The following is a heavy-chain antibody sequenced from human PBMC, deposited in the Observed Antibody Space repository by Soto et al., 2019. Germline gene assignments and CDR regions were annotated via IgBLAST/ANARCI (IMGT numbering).Heavy chain of an antibody. CDR3: VRVRDFSSGSHSYFYYMDV. Sequence: EVQLMESGGGLVQPGGSLRLSCAASGFTFRSYRMSWVRQAPGKGLEWAANIKEDGSEKNYGGSVKGRFTISRDNAQKSLYLTMNSLRVEDTAVYYCVRVRDFSSGSHSYFYYMDVWGKGTTVTVSS. CDR1: GFTFRSYR. V-gene: IGHV3-7*01. CDR2: IKEDGSEK. J-gene: IGHJ6*03. D-gene: IGHD3-3*01.